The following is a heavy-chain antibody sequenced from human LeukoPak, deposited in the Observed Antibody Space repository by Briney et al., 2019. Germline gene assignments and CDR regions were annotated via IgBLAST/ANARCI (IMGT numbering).Heavy chain of an antibody. D-gene: IGHD5-18*01. Sequence: GGSLRLSCAASGFTVSSYYMSWVRQAPGKGLEWVSVIYSGGSTYYADSVKGRFTISRDNSKNTLYLQMNSLRAEDTAVYYCATHTAMDPGGASDYWGQGTLVTVSS. CDR1: GFTVSSYY. CDR2: IYSGGST. J-gene: IGHJ4*02. CDR3: ATHTAMDPGGASDY. V-gene: IGHV3-66*01.